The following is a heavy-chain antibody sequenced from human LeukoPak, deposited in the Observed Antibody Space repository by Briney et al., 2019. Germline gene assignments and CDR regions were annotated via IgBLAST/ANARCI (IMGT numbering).Heavy chain of an antibody. D-gene: IGHD5-24*01. CDR3: ARLPNYYFDS. Sequence: GGSLRLSCAASGFTVSSNYMSWVRQAPGKGLEWVSYISGGGDIIYYADSVKGRSTISRDNAKNTLFLQMNSLRAEDTAVYYCARLPNYYFDSWDQGTQVTVSS. CDR1: GFTVSSNY. CDR2: ISGGGDII. J-gene: IGHJ4*02. V-gene: IGHV3-11*01.